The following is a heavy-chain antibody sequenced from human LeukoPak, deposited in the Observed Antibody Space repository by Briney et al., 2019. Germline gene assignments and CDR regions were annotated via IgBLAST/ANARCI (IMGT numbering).Heavy chain of an antibody. J-gene: IGHJ4*02. CDR3: ASPRGRDGYNYGLFDY. V-gene: IGHV1-2*06. D-gene: IGHD5-24*01. CDR1: GYTFTGYY. Sequence: ASVKVSCKASGYTFTGYYMHWVRQAPGQGLEWMGRINPNSGGTNYAQKFQGRVTMTRDTSISTAYMELSRLRSDDTAVYYCASPRGRDGYNYGLFDYWGQGTQVTVSS. CDR2: INPNSGGT.